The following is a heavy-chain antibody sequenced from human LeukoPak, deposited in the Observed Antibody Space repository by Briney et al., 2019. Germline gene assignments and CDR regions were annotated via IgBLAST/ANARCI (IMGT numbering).Heavy chain of an antibody. Sequence: PGRSLRLSCAASGFTFSSYGMHWVRQAPGKGLEWVAVISYDGSNKFYADSVKGRFTISRDNSKNTLNLQMSSLRVEDTAVYYCARGGVGAVTVDYWGQGTLVTVSS. V-gene: IGHV3-30*03. CDR2: ISYDGSNK. CDR3: ARGGVGAVTVDY. CDR1: GFTFSSYG. D-gene: IGHD2-15*01. J-gene: IGHJ4*02.